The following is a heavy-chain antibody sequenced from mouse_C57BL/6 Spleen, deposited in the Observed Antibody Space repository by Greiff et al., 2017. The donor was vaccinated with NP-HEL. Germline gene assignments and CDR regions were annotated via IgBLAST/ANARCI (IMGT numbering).Heavy chain of an antibody. CDR2: IYPGGGYT. CDR1: GYTFTNYW. Sequence: QVQLKESGAELVRPGTSVKMSCKASGYTFTNYWIGWAKQRPGHGLEWIGDIYPGGGYTNYNEKFKGKATLTADKSSSTAYMQFSSLTSEDSAIYYCARSDLYYGSSYGYWGQGTTLTVSS. J-gene: IGHJ2*01. CDR3: ARSDLYYGSSYGY. V-gene: IGHV1-63*01. D-gene: IGHD1-1*01.